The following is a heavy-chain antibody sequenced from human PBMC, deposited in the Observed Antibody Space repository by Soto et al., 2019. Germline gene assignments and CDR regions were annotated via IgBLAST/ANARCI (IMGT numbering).Heavy chain of an antibody. V-gene: IGHV3-48*02. CDR3: ARIKLVEWFFINVDVYDMDV. Sequence: PGGSLRLSCVASGFSLSDYAVNWVRQAPGKGLEWFSFISSDSRTIYYADSVEGRFTVSRDNARNSVSLQMDSLRDEDAAVYYCARIKLVEWFFINVDVYDMDVWGQGTPVTVSS. D-gene: IGHD3-3*01. CDR1: GFSLSDYA. CDR2: ISSDSRTI. J-gene: IGHJ6*02.